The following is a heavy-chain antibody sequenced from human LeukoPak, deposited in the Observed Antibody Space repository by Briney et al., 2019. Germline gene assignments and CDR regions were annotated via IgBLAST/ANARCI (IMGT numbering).Heavy chain of an antibody. D-gene: IGHD3-10*01. CDR2: INHSGST. J-gene: IGHJ4*02. CDR3: ARHFGSGSYYNLDY. Sequence: SETLSLTCAVYGGSFSGYYWSWIRQPPGKGLEWIGEINHSGSTNYNPSLKSRVTISVDTSKNQFSLKLSSVTAADTAVYYCARHFGSGSYYNLDYWGQGTLVTVSS. V-gene: IGHV4-34*01. CDR1: GGSFSGYY.